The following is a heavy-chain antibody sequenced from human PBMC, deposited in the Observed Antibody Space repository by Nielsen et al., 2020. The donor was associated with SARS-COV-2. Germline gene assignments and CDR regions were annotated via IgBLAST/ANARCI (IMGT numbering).Heavy chain of an antibody. Sequence: GGSLRLSCAASGFRFNVYSMSWVRHAPGKGPGWLSYVSRTSDTTYYADSVKGRLTISRDNGDNLLFLQLDSLKVEDTAVFYCVTYDETGFHWGQGTLVTVSS. V-gene: IGHV3-48*01. D-gene: IGHD3-22*01. J-gene: IGHJ4*02. CDR1: GFRFNVYS. CDR2: VSRTSDTT. CDR3: VTYDETGFH.